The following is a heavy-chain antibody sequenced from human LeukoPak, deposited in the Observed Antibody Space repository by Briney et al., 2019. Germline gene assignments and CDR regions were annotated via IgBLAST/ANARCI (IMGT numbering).Heavy chain of an antibody. D-gene: IGHD4-11*01. CDR3: ARDRDYSNTERGFDY. Sequence: ASVKVSCKTSGYTFTDYYIHWVRQSPGQGLEWMGWINPNSGETNSAQKFQGRVTMTGDTSISTAYMELRRVTSDDTAVYYCARDRDYSNTERGFDYWGQGTLVTVSS. J-gene: IGHJ4*02. CDR2: INPNSGET. CDR1: GYTFTDYY. V-gene: IGHV1-2*02.